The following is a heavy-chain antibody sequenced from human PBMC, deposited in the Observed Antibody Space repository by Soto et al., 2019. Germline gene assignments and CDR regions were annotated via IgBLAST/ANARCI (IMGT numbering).Heavy chain of an antibody. CDR3: ARSPHYYGSGSYSQGPPMDYYYGMDV. CDR1: GYSFTSYW. Sequence: PGEALKISCKGSGYSFTSYWIGWVRQMPGKGLEWMGIIYPGDSDTRYSPSFQGQVTISADKSISTAYLQWSSLKASDTAMYYCARSPHYYGSGSYSQGPPMDYYYGMDVWGQGTTVTVSS. J-gene: IGHJ6*02. CDR2: IYPGDSDT. V-gene: IGHV5-51*01. D-gene: IGHD3-10*01.